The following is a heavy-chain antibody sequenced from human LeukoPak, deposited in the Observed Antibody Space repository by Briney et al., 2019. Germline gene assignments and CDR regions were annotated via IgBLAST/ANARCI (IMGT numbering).Heavy chain of an antibody. CDR2: INPSGGSA. CDR3: AREGVAATGLDY. CDR1: GYTFSIYN. J-gene: IGHJ4*02. D-gene: IGHD6-13*01. V-gene: IGHV1-46*01. Sequence: ASVKVSCKASGYTFSIYNMHRVRQAPGQGLEWMGIINPSGGSASDTQKFQGRVTMTRDTSTSTLYMELSSLRSEDTAVYYCAREGVAATGLDYWGQGTLVTVSS.